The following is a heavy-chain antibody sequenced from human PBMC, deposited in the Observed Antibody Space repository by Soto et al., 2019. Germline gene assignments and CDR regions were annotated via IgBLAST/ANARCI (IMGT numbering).Heavy chain of an antibody. J-gene: IGHJ5*02. D-gene: IGHD3-22*01. Sequence: PSETLSLTCAVYGGSFSAYYWSWIRQPPGKGLEWIGEINHSGSTNYNPSLKSRVTISVDTSKNQFSLKLTSVTAADAALYYCARDFFDSSDYTTNWFDPWGQGTLVTVS. V-gene: IGHV4-34*01. CDR2: INHSGST. CDR3: ARDFFDSSDYTTNWFDP. CDR1: GGSFSAYY.